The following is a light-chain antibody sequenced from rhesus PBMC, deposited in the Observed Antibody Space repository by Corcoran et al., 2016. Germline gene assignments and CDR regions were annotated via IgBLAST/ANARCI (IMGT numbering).Light chain of an antibody. CDR1: QSVSSS. V-gene: IGKV3-42*03. J-gene: IGKJ1*01. Sequence: EIVLTQSPATLSLSPGERATLSCRASQSVSSSLAWYQPKPGQVPRLLIYGASSRAPGIPDRFSGRGSGTDVTLTISSLEPEDFAVYYCQQYSNWPRTFGQGTKVEIK. CDR3: QQYSNWPRT. CDR2: GAS.